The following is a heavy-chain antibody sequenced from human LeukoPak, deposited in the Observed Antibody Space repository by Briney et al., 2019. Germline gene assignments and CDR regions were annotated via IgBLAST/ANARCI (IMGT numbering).Heavy chain of an antibody. J-gene: IGHJ4*02. CDR1: GFTFSSYT. CDR3: ARDRLGMLGATYEFDY. Sequence: GGSLRLSCAASGFTFSSYTMNWVRQAPGKGLEWVSSITSSSSFIYYADSVKGRFTISRDNAKNSLYVQMNSLRAEDTAVYYCARDRLGMLGATYEFDYWGQGTLVTVSS. V-gene: IGHV3-21*01. CDR2: ITSSSSFI. D-gene: IGHD1-26*01.